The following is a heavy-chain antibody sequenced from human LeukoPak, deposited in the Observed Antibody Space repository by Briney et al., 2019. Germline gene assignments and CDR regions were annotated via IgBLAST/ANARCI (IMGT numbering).Heavy chain of an antibody. CDR1: GFTFSGYG. CDR2: ISYDGSNK. J-gene: IGHJ3*02. D-gene: IGHD2-15*01. CDR3: ANGSARGIVVVLAALHPFDI. V-gene: IGHV3-30*18. Sequence: QPGGSLRLSCAASGFTFSGYGMHWVRQAPGKGLEWVAGISYDGSNKNHADTVKGRFTISRDNSKNTLYLQMNSLRTEDTAVYYCANGSARGIVVVLAALHPFDIWGQGTVVTVSS.